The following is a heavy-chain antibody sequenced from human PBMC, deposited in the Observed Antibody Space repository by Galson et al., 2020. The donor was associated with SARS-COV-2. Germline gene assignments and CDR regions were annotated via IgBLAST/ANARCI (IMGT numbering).Heavy chain of an antibody. CDR3: ARGNGAYCGGDCYWDNSYYYGMDV. CDR2: ITSISSTI. D-gene: IGHD2-21*01. CDR1: GFSFSNFE. Sequence: GGSLRLSCAASGFSFSNFEMNWVRQAPGKGLEWIAHITSISSTIYYADSVKGRLTIPRDNAKNSLYLHMNSLGAEDTAIYYCARGNGAYCGGDCYWDNSYYYGMDVGGQGTTVTVSS. V-gene: IGHV3-48*03. J-gene: IGHJ6*02.